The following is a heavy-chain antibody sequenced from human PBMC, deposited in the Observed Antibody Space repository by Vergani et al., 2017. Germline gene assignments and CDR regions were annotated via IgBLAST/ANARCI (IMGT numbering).Heavy chain of an antibody. Sequence: QVQLQQWGAGLLKPSETLSLTCAVYGGSFSGYYWSWIRQPPGKGLEWIGEINQSGSTNYNPSLKSRVTTSVDTSKKQFSLKLNSVTAADTAVYYCARGAAHWLYPWGQGTLVTVAS. J-gene: IGHJ5*02. CDR2: INQSGST. D-gene: IGHD2-15*01. V-gene: IGHV4-34*01. CDR3: ARGAAHWLYP. CDR1: GGSFSGYY.